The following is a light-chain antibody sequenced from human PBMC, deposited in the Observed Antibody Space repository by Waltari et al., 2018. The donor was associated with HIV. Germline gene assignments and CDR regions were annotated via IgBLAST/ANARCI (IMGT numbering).Light chain of an antibody. V-gene: IGKV1-39*01. J-gene: IGKJ3*01. CDR3: QQSYSTPFT. CDR1: QSISIY. CDR2: AAS. Sequence: DIQMTQSPSSLSASVGDRVTITCRESQSISIYLNWYQQKPGKSPTLLIYAASSLQSGVPSRFSGSGSGTDFTLTISSLQPEDFATYDCQQSYSTPFTFGPGTKVDIK.